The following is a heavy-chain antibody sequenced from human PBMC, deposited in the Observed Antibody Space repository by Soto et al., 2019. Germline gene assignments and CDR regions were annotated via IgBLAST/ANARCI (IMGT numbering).Heavy chain of an antibody. CDR2: IYSGGYT. D-gene: IGHD2-2*01. V-gene: IGHV3-53*01. Sequence: EVQLVESGGGLIQPGGSLRLSCAVSGFTVSNNYMSWVRQAPGKGLEGVSVIYSGGYTAYGDSVKGRFTISRDNSKQPLIPQTKSPRPASPPFFSWPTSRGGGGYWGQGTLVTVSS. CDR1: GFTVSNNY. J-gene: IGHJ4*02. CDR3: PTSRGGGGY.